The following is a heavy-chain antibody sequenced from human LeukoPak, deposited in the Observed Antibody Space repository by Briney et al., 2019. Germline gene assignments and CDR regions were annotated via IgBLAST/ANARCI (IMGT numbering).Heavy chain of an antibody. CDR2: INPNSGGT. CDR1: GYTFTGYY. V-gene: IGHV1-2*02. Sequence: ASVKVSCKASGYTFTGYYMHWVRQAPGQGLEWMGWINPNSGGTNYAQKFQGRVTMTRDTSISTAHMELSRLRSDDTAVYYCARGYGEYQLLWDDYWGQGTLVTVSS. D-gene: IGHD2-2*01. CDR3: ARGYGEYQLLWDDY. J-gene: IGHJ4*02.